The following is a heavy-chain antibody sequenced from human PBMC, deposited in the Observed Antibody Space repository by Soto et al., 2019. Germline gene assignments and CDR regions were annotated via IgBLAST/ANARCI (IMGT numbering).Heavy chain of an antibody. D-gene: IGHD1-20*01. V-gene: IGHV3-21*01. CDR2: ISSSSSYI. J-gene: IGHJ4*02. Sequence: GGSLRLSCAASGFTFSSYSMNWVRQAPGKGLEWVSSISSSSSYIYYADSVKGRFTISRDNAKNSLYLQMNSLRAEDTAVYYLARVEDNWNAFDYWGQGTLVTVSS. CDR1: GFTFSSYS. CDR3: ARVEDNWNAFDY.